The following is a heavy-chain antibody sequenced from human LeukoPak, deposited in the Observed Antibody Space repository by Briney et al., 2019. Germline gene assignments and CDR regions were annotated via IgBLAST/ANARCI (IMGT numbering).Heavy chain of an antibody. CDR2: INPNSGGT. D-gene: IGHD6-19*01. Sequence: GASVKVSCKASGYTFTGYYMHWVRQAPGQGLEWMGRINPNSGGTNYAQKFQGRVTMTRDTSISTAYMELSRLRSDDTAVYYCARLRTEEWLVQNYFDYRGQGTLVTVSS. CDR3: ARLRTEEWLVQNYFDY. V-gene: IGHV1-2*06. CDR1: GYTFTGYY. J-gene: IGHJ4*02.